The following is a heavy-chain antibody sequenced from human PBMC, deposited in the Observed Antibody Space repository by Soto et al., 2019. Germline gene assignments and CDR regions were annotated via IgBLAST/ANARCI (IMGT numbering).Heavy chain of an antibody. D-gene: IGHD1-26*01. J-gene: IGHJ6*02. CDR3: ARDLSVGATTPYYYGMDV. CDR1: GYTFTGYY. V-gene: IGHV1-2*04. CDR2: INPNSGGT. Sequence: ASVKVSCKASGYTFTGYYMHWVRQAPGQGLEWMGWINPNSGGTNYAQKFQGWVTMTRDTSISTAYMELSRLRSDDTAVYYCARDLSVGATTPYYYGMDVWGQGTTVTVSS.